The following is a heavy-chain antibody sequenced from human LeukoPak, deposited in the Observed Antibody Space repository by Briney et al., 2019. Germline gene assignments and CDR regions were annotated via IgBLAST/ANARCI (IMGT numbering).Heavy chain of an antibody. CDR3: ATTPRGYYDILTGYPVYYFDY. V-gene: IGHV4-39*01. CDR1: GASISVSIYS. CDR2: IYYIGST. J-gene: IGHJ4*02. D-gene: IGHD3-9*01. Sequence: PSETLSLTCTVSGASISVSIYSWGWIAHPPGKGLEGFGGIYYIGSTYYNPSLKSRVTISVDTSKNQFSLKLSSVTAAGTAVYYCATTPRGYYDILTGYPVYYFDYWGQGTLVTVSS.